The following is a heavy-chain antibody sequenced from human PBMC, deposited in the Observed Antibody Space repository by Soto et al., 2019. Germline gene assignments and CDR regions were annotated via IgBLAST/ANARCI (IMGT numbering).Heavy chain of an antibody. J-gene: IGHJ4*02. CDR2: IIPYYTTL. Sequence: QAQVVQSGAEVRKPGSSVKLSCKASEGTFNSYAIAWVRQAPGQGLEWMGGIIPYYTTLNYAQKFQDRVTLTADDSTTTVYMELSSLRSDDTAVYFCASGASRWYPYFFDSWAQGTLVTVSS. D-gene: IGHD6-13*01. CDR3: ASGASRWYPYFFDS. V-gene: IGHV1-69*01. CDR1: EGTFNSYA.